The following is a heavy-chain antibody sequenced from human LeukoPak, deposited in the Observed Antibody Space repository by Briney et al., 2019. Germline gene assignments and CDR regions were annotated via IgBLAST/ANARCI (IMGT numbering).Heavy chain of an antibody. D-gene: IGHD2-2*02. CDR3: ARGDIVVVPAAIPPLSYYYGMDV. CDR1: GYTFTSYY. J-gene: IGHJ6*02. CDR2: INPNSGGT. Sequence: GASVKVSCKASGYTFTSYYMHWVRQAPGQGLEWMGWINPNSGGTNYAQKFQGWVTMTRDTSISTAYMELSRLRSDDTAVYYCARGDIVVVPAAIPPLSYYYGMDVWGQGTTVTVSS. V-gene: IGHV1-2*04.